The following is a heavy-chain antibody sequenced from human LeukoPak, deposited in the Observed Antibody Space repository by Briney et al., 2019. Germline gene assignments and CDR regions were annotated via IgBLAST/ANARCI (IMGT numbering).Heavy chain of an antibody. Sequence: GESLRLSCSASGFTFSRYAMHWVRQAPGKGLEYVSGINDNGGRTHYGDSVKGRFSISRDNSENTLHLQMSTLRAEDTALYYCVKDVGGSYAFDYWGQGILVTVSS. CDR1: GFTFSRYA. J-gene: IGHJ4*02. CDR3: VKDVGGSYAFDY. CDR2: INDNGGRT. V-gene: IGHV3-64D*09. D-gene: IGHD1-26*01.